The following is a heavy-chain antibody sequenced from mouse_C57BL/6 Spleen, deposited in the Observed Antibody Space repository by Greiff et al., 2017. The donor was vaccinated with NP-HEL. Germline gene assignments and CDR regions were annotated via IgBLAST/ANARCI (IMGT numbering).Heavy chain of an antibody. CDR3: AKGGPYRNYWYCGG. CDR2: IYPGDGDT. Sequence: QVQLQQSGAELVKPGASVKLSCKASGYAFSSYWMNWVKQRPGQGLEWIGQIYPGDGDTNYNGKFKGKATLTADKSSSTAYLQLSSLTSEDSAVYYGAKGGPYRNYWYCGGWGTGTTVTVAT. J-gene: IGHJ1*03. CDR1: GYAFSSYW. V-gene: IGHV1-80*01. D-gene: IGHD2-12*01.